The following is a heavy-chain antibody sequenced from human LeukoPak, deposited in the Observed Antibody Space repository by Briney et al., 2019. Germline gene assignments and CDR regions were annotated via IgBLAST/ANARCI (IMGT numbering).Heavy chain of an antibody. CDR1: GFTFSDYW. Sequence: GGSLRLSCVGSGFTFSDYWMSWVRQAPGKGLEWVANIKQDGSEKDYVDALKGRFTISRDNAKNSLYLQMNSLRAEDTAVYYCARWLELMRNFDWWGQGTLVTVST. J-gene: IGHJ4*02. CDR3: ARWLELMRNFDW. V-gene: IGHV3-7*01. D-gene: IGHD5-24*01. CDR2: IKQDGSEK.